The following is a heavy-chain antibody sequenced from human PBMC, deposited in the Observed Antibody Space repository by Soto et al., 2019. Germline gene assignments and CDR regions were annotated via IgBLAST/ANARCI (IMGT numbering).Heavy chain of an antibody. CDR1: GGTFSSYT. CDR3: ARVGINWKGAGG. D-gene: IGHD1-1*01. Sequence: QVQLVQSGAEVKKPGSSVKVSCKASGGTFSSYTISWVRQAPGQGLEWMGRIIPILGIANYAQKFQGRVTIPANKSTSTANMELSSMRSKDTAVYYCARVGINWKGAGGWGQGTLVTVSS. CDR2: IIPILGIA. V-gene: IGHV1-69*02. J-gene: IGHJ4*02.